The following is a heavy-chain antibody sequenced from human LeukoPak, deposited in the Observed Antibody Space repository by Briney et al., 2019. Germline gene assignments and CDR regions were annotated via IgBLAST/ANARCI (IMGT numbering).Heavy chain of an antibody. CDR1: GFTFDDYA. J-gene: IGHJ3*02. Sequence: GGSLRLSCAASGFTFDDYAMHWVRQAPGKGLEWVSGISWNSGSIGYADSVKGRFTISRDNAKNSLYLQMNSLRAEDMALYYCAKESGGGYSNYGYGAFDIWGQGTMVTVSS. D-gene: IGHD4-11*01. CDR2: ISWNSGSI. V-gene: IGHV3-9*03. CDR3: AKESGGGYSNYGYGAFDI.